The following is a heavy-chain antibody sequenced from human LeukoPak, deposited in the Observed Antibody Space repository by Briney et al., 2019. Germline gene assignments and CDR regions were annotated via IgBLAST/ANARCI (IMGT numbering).Heavy chain of an antibody. CDR3: ATVAGYSSSWYRGQHYYGMDV. V-gene: IGHV1-24*01. CDR1: GYTLTELS. J-gene: IGHJ6*02. Sequence: ASVKVSCKVSGYTLTELSMHWVRQAPGKGLEWMGGFDPEDGETIYAQKFQGRVTMTEDTSTDTAYMELSSLRSEDTAVYYCATVAGYSSSWYRGQHYYGMDVWGQGTTVTVSS. CDR2: FDPEDGET. D-gene: IGHD6-13*01.